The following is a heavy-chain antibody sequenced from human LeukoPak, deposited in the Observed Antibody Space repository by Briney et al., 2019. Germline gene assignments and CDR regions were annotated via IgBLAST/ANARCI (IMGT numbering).Heavy chain of an antibody. J-gene: IGHJ5*02. CDR1: GGSFSGYY. CDR3: AREVAAEVAGWFDP. CDR2: INHSGST. D-gene: IGHD2-15*01. V-gene: IGHV4-34*01. Sequence: SETLSLTCAVYGGSFSGYYWSWIRQPPGKGLEWIGEINHSGSTNYNPSLKSRVTISVDTSKNQFSLKLSSVTAADTAVYYCAREVAAEVAGWFDPWGQGTLVTVSS.